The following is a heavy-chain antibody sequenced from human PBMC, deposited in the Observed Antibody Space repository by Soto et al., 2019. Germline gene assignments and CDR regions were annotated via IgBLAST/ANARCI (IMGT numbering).Heavy chain of an antibody. J-gene: IGHJ6*02. D-gene: IGHD6-6*01. CDR2: IIPIFGTA. V-gene: IGHV1-69*12. CDR3: ARERPQYGSSLYYYGMDV. CDR1: GGTFSSYA. Sequence: QVQLVQSGAEVKKPGSSVKVSCKASGGTFSSYAISWVRQAPGQGLEWMGGIIPIFGTANYAQKFQGRVTITADXXTXTXXMEPSSLRSEDTAVYYCARERPQYGSSLYYYGMDVWGQGTTVTVSS.